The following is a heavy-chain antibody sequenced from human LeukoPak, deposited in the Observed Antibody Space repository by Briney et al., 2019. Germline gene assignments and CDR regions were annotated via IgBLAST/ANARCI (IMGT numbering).Heavy chain of an antibody. J-gene: IGHJ2*01. V-gene: IGHV5-51*01. CDR2: IYPDDSDT. D-gene: IGHD3-10*01. Sequence: GESLKISCQASGYTFTSYWIGWVRQMPGKGLECMGIIYPDDSDTTYSPSFQGQVTISPDKSFSTAYLQWSSLKASDTAIYYCARLGGDTYYFGSASYPNWYFDLWGRGTLVTVSS. CDR1: GYTFTSYW. CDR3: ARLGGDTYYFGSASYPNWYFDL.